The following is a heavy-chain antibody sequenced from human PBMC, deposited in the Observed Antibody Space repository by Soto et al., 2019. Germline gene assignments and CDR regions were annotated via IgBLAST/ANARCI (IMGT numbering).Heavy chain of an antibody. V-gene: IGHV1-2*04. J-gene: IGHJ4*01. CDR3: ATSRISIAVAGETEYYFDY. CDR2: INPNSGDT. CDR1: GYIFTGYY. D-gene: IGHD6-19*01. Sequence: GASVKVSCKASGYIFTGYYMHWVRQAPGQGLEWMGWINPNSGDTNYIQKFQGSVTMTRDTSISTAYMELSRLRSDDTAVYYCATSRISIAVAGETEYYFDYWGRGTLVTVSS.